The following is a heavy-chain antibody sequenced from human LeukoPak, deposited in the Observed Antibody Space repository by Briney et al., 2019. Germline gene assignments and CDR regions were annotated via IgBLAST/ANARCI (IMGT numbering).Heavy chain of an antibody. CDR2: ISDNGGRT. V-gene: IGHV3-23*01. D-gene: IGHD5-18*01. Sequence: GGSLRLSCEASGFTFSGYAMSWVRQAPGKGLEWVSTISDNGGRTYYADSVKGRFTISRDNSKNTLFLQMNSLRAEDSAVYYCAGRPTGYSSGYIHWGQGTLVTVSS. J-gene: IGHJ4*02. CDR3: AGRPTGYSSGYIH. CDR1: GFTFSGYA.